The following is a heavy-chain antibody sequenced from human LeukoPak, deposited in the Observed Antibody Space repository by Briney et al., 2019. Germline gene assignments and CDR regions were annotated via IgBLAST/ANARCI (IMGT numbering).Heavy chain of an antibody. Sequence: GGSLRLSCAASGFTFSSYSMNWVRQAPGKGLEWVSSISSSSSYIYYADSVKGRFTISRDNAKNSLYLQMNSLRAEDTAVYYCARERGGDSGYDPFDYWGQGTLVTVSS. CDR3: ARERGGDSGYDPFDY. V-gene: IGHV3-21*01. CDR1: GFTFSSYS. J-gene: IGHJ4*02. CDR2: ISSSSSYI. D-gene: IGHD5-12*01.